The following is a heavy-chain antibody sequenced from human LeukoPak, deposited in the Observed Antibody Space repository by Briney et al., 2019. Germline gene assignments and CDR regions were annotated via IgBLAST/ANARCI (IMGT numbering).Heavy chain of an antibody. Sequence: SETLSLTCAVYGGSFSGYYWSWIRQPPGKGLEWIGEINHSGSTNYNPSLKSRVTISVDTSKNQFSLKLTSVTAADTAVYYCARGAGSYGEHNYWGQGTLVTVSS. CDR1: GGSFSGYY. CDR3: ARGAGSYGEHNY. CDR2: INHSGST. D-gene: IGHD4-17*01. J-gene: IGHJ4*02. V-gene: IGHV4-34*01.